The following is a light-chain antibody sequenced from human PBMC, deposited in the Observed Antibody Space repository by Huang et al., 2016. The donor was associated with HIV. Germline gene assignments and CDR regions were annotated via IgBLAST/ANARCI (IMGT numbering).Light chain of an antibody. Sequence: ELVMTQSPATLSVSPGERATLSCRASQSVHSNLAWDQQKPGQAPRLLIYSASTRASGIPARVSGSGCGTEFTLTISSLQSEDCAVYYCQQYNDWPPWTFGQGTKVEIK. CDR1: QSVHSN. CDR2: SAS. CDR3: QQYNDWPPWT. V-gene: IGKV3-15*01. J-gene: IGKJ1*01.